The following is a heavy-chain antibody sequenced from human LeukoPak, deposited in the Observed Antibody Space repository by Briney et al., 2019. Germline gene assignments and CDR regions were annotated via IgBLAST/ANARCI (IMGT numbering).Heavy chain of an antibody. Sequence: GGSPRLSCAASGFTFSNYAMHWVRQAPGKGLEYVSGISSNGGRTYYADSVKGRFTISRDNSKNTMYVQMSTLRVEDTAVYYCVKDPHSSGRYYFDYWGQGTLVTVSS. D-gene: IGHD6-19*01. J-gene: IGHJ4*02. V-gene: IGHV3-64*05. CDR1: GFTFSNYA. CDR3: VKDPHSSGRYYFDY. CDR2: ISSNGGRT.